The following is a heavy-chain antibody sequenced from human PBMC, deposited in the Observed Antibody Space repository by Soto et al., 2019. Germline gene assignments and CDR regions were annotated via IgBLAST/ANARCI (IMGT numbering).Heavy chain of an antibody. V-gene: IGHV3-23*01. CDR1: GFTFSNHG. CDR2: ISGNGLNT. Sequence: EVHLLESGGGLVQPGGSLRLSCAASGFTFSNHGMTWVRQAPGKGLECVSGISGNGLNTYYADSVKGRFTISSDNSRNRMYLQMNSLRVEDAALYYCARRVDYGDFVLDFSGQGTMVTVSS. CDR3: ARRVDYGDFVLDF. D-gene: IGHD4-17*01. J-gene: IGHJ3*01.